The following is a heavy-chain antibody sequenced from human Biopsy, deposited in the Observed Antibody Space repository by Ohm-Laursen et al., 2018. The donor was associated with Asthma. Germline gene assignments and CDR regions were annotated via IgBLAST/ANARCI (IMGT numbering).Heavy chain of an antibody. V-gene: IGHV1-2*06. Sequence: AASVKVSCKASGYPFTDSSVHWARQAPGQGLEWMGRIDPNSGGTNYAQKFLGRGTMTRDTSVNSAFMVLSRLRSDDPAVDYCAIIKIRIGAGTDRYFDLWGRGTLVTVSS. J-gene: IGHJ2*01. D-gene: IGHD3-16*01. CDR2: IDPNSGGT. CDR3: AIIKIRIGAGTDRYFDL. CDR1: GYPFTDSS.